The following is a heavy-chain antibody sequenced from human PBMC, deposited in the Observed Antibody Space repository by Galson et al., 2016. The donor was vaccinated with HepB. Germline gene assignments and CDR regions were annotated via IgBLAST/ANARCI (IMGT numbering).Heavy chain of an antibody. D-gene: IGHD3-16*01. CDR2: ISGDGKST. V-gene: IGHV3-74*01. CDR3: ARAYNPAGRWAHYFEY. CDR1: GFTFSSYW. J-gene: IGHJ4*02. Sequence: SLRLSCAASGFTFSSYWMHWVRQAPGKGLVWVSRISGDGKSTSKGRFTISRDNAKNTLHLQMKNLRAEDTGVYYCARAYNPAGRWAHYFEYWGQGTLVTVSS.